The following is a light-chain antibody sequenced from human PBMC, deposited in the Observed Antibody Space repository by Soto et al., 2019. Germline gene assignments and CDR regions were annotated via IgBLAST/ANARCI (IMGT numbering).Light chain of an antibody. CDR1: QDIKNY. Sequence: DIQMTQSPSSLSAPLGDRVTITCQASQDIKNYLNWYQQKSGKAHKLXIYDAYDLETGVQSRFSGSGSGTDFTFTINSLQPEDIATYYCQQYDNLPLTFGGGTKVDIK. CDR2: DAY. CDR3: QQYDNLPLT. J-gene: IGKJ4*01. V-gene: IGKV1-33*01.